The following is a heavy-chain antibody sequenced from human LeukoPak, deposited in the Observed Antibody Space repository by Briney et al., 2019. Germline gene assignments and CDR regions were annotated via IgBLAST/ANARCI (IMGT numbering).Heavy chain of an antibody. CDR3: ARGVPTRDFWSGYYRYYFDY. CDR1: GGSFSGYY. J-gene: IGHJ4*02. V-gene: IGHV4-34*01. D-gene: IGHD3-3*01. CDR2: INHSGST. Sequence: PSETLSLTCAVYGGSFSGYYWSWIRQPPGKGLEWIGEINHSGSTNYNPSLKSRVTISVDTSKNQFSLKLSSVTAADTAVYYCARGVPTRDFWSGYYRYYFDYWGQGTLVTVSS.